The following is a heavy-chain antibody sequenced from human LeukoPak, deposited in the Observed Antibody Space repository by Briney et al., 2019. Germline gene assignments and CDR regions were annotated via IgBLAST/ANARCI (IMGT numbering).Heavy chain of an antibody. CDR2: ISSSSYI. Sequence: GGSLRLSCAASGFTFSSYSMNWVRQAPGKGLEWVSSISSSSYIYYADSVKSRFTISRDNAKNSLYLQMNSLRAEDTAVYYCARDFYHDSSGSSFDYWGQGTLVTVSS. CDR3: ARDFYHDSSGSSFDY. V-gene: IGHV3-21*01. CDR1: GFTFSSYS. J-gene: IGHJ4*02. D-gene: IGHD3-22*01.